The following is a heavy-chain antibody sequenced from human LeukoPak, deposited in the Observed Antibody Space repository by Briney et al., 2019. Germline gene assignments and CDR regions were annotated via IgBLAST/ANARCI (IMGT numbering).Heavy chain of an antibody. D-gene: IGHD6-13*01. V-gene: IGHV1-8*01. Sequence: ASVKVSCKASGYTFTSYDSNWVRQAPGQGHEWMGWMNPNSGNTGYAQKFQGRVTMTRNTSISTAYMELSSLRSEDTAVYYCATTYAAAGHDYWGQGTLVTVSS. CDR3: ATTYAAAGHDY. CDR2: MNPNSGNT. J-gene: IGHJ4*02. CDR1: GYTFTSYD.